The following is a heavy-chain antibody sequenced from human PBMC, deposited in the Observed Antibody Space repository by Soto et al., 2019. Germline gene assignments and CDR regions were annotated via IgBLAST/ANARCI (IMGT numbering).Heavy chain of an antibody. Sequence: GGSLRLSCAASGFTFSSYGMHWVRQAPGKGLEWVAVISYDGSNKYYADSVKSRFTISRDNSKNTLYLQMNSLRAEDTAVYYCAKDRLGLRFLEWLPMDVWGQGTTVTVSS. V-gene: IGHV3-30*18. CDR1: GFTFSSYG. CDR3: AKDRLGLRFLEWLPMDV. CDR2: ISYDGSNK. J-gene: IGHJ6*02. D-gene: IGHD3-3*01.